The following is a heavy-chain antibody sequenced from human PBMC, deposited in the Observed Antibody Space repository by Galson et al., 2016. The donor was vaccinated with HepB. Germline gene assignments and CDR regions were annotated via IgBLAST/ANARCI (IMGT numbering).Heavy chain of an antibody. CDR3: ANLQVGAITKGFES. J-gene: IGHJ3*02. V-gene: IGHV4-39*01. D-gene: IGHD3-3*01. CDR1: GGSISNRSYF. Sequence: ETLSLTCNVSGGSISNRSYFWAWIRQPPGKGLEWIATIYYSGKTYYSPSLQSRVTISVDTSKNQFSLLLTSVSAADTAVYYCANLQVGAITKGFESWGQGTMVTVSS. CDR2: IYYSGKT.